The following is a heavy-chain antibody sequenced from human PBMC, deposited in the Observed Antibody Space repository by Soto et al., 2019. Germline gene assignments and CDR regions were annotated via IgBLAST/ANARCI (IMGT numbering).Heavy chain of an antibody. J-gene: IGHJ6*02. CDR1: GGSISSYY. CDR3: AGDTYGMDV. V-gene: IGHV4-59*01. Sequence: PSETLSLTCTVSGGSISSYYWSWIRQPPGEGLEWIGYIYYSGSTNYNPSLKSRVTISVDTSKNQFSLKLSSVTAADTAVYYCAGDTYGMDVWGQGTTVTVSS. CDR2: IYYSGST.